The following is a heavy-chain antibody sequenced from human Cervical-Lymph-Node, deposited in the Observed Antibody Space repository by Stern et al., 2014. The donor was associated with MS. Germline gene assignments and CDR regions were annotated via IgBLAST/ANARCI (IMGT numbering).Heavy chain of an antibody. Sequence: QLQLQESGPGLVKPSQTLSLTCTVSGDSISSDAYYWSWIRQPAGKGLQWIGRIYNSGNTNYNPSLKSRVTISVDTSKNQFFLKLTSVTAADTAVYFCARDPSLYDSGWFDRWGRGTLVTVSS. D-gene: IGHD3-22*01. CDR2: IYNSGNT. CDR3: ARDPSLYDSGWFDR. J-gene: IGHJ5*02. CDR1: GDSISSDAYY. V-gene: IGHV4-61*02.